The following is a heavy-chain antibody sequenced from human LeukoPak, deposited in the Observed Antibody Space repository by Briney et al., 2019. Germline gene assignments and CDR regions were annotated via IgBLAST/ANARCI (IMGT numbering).Heavy chain of an antibody. CDR2: ISSSSSYI. CDR3: ARFLTGYSDAYYFDY. V-gene: IGHV3-21*01. CDR1: GFTFSSYS. D-gene: IGHD3-9*01. J-gene: IGHJ4*02. Sequence: GGSLRLSCAASGFTFSSYSMNWVRQAPGKGLEWVSSISSSSSYIYYADSVKGRFTISRDNAKNSLYLQMNSLRAEDTAVFYCARFLTGYSDAYYFDYWGQGTLVTVSS.